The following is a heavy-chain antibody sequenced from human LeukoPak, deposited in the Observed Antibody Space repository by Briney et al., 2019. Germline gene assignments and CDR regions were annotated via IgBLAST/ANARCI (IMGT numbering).Heavy chain of an antibody. Sequence: PSETLSLTCTVSGGSISSYYWSWIRQPPGRGLEWIAYIYYSGSTNYNPSLKSRVTISVDTSKNQFSLKLSSVTAADTAVYYCAREEWLSRERHDAFDIWGQGTMVTVSS. CDR1: GGSISSYY. J-gene: IGHJ3*02. V-gene: IGHV4-59*01. CDR3: AREEWLSRERHDAFDI. CDR2: IYYSGST. D-gene: IGHD3-3*01.